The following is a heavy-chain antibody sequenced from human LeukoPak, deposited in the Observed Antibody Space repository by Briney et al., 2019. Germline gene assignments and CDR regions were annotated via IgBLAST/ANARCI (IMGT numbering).Heavy chain of an antibody. CDR1: GFTFSSYS. J-gene: IGHJ3*02. Sequence: GGSLRLSCAASGFTFSSYSMNWVRQAPGKWLEWVSSISSSSSYIYYADSVKGRFTISRDNAKNSLYLQMNSLRAEDTAVYYCARVNYDFWSGTRGGAFDIWGQGTMVTVSS. V-gene: IGHV3-21*01. CDR2: ISSSSSYI. D-gene: IGHD3-3*01. CDR3: ARVNYDFWSGTRGGAFDI.